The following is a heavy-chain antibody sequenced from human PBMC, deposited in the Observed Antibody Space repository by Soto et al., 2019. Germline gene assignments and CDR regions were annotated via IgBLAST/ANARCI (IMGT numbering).Heavy chain of an antibody. CDR3: VRSPKIGVSGAF. J-gene: IGHJ1*01. V-gene: IGHV3-21*01. CDR1: GFSFSAYN. D-gene: IGHD1-26*01. CDR2: IKVGSSRI. Sequence: GGSLRLSCIGSGFSFSAYNMNWVRQAPGKGLEWVSSIKVGSSRIYQPDSMKGRFTISRDDARNSVYLQINSLRAEDTALYFCVRSPKIGVSGAFCGRGTQVTVSS.